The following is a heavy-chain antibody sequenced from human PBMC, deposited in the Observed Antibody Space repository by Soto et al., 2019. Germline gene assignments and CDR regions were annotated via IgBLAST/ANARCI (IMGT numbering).Heavy chain of an antibody. CDR3: ASLAMQWSGSDY. V-gene: IGHV3-11*04. J-gene: IGHJ4*02. D-gene: IGHD3-3*01. Sequence: GGSLRLSCTASGFTFTEYYMSWIRQAPGKGLEWVSYISISGDTIDYADSVKGRFTISRNNAKNSVYLQMNSLRAEDTAVYYCASLAMQWSGSDYWGQGTLVTVSS. CDR2: ISISGDTI. CDR1: GFTFTEYY.